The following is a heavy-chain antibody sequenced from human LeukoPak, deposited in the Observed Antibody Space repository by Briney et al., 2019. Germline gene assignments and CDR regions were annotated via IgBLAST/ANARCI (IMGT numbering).Heavy chain of an antibody. J-gene: IGHJ4*02. Sequence: GGSPRLSCAASGFTFTNYWMSWVRQAPGKGLELVANIKQDRSEKYYVDSVKGRFTISRDNAKNSLYLQMNSLRAEDTAVYYCARLREIPVFGVVTKSTSYFDYWGQGTLVTVSS. CDR1: GFTFTNYW. V-gene: IGHV3-7*01. CDR2: IKQDRSEK. D-gene: IGHD3-3*01. CDR3: ARLREIPVFGVVTKSTSYFDY.